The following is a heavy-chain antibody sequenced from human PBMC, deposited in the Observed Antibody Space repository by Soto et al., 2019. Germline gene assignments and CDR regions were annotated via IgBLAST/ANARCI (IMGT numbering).Heavy chain of an antibody. CDR1: GGSFSGYY. J-gene: IGHJ4*02. CDR2: INHSGST. D-gene: IGHD2-2*01. CDR3: ARRGCSSTSCYDGYSYGSIDY. V-gene: IGHV4-34*01. Sequence: SETLSLTCAVYGGSFSGYYWSWIRQPPGKGLEWIGEINHSGSTNYNPSLKSRVTISVDTSKNQFSLKLSSVTAADTAVYYCARRGCSSTSCYDGYSYGSIDYWGQGTLVTVSS.